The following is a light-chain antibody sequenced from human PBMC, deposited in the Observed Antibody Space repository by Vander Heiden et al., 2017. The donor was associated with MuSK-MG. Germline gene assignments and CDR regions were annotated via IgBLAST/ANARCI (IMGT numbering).Light chain of an antibody. CDR2: DVS. Sequence: QSALTQRPSGSGSPGQAITISCTGTSSDVGGYNSVSWYQQHPGKAPKLMIYDVSNRPSGVSNRFSGSKSGNTASLTISGLQAEDEADYYCSSYTSSSTLGVFGGGTKLTVL. CDR1: SSDVGGYNS. V-gene: IGLV2-14*01. CDR3: SSYTSSSTLGV. J-gene: IGLJ2*01.